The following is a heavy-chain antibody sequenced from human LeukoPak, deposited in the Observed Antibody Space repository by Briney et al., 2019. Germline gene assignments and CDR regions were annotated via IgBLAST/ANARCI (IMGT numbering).Heavy chain of an antibody. D-gene: IGHD2-2*02. CDR2: IIPIFGTA. CDR1: GFSFTNYG. Sequence: ASVKVSCKASGFSFTNYGISWVRQAPGQGLEWMGGIIPIFGTANYAQKFQGRVTITTDESTSTAYMELSSLRSEDTAVYYCARGRLPSIVVVPAAIGGIFDYWGQGTLVTVSS. J-gene: IGHJ4*02. V-gene: IGHV1-69*05. CDR3: ARGRLPSIVVVPAAIGGIFDY.